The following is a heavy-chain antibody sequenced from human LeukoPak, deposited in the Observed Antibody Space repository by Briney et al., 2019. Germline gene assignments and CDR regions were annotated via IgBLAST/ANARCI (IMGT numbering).Heavy chain of an antibody. V-gene: IGHV1-69*13. D-gene: IGHD2-21*02. J-gene: IGHJ4*02. CDR3: ARIGGDRHPIEY. Sequence: SVTVSCKASGGTFIIYAISWERQAPGQGLEWMGGIIPIFGTANYAQKFQGRVTITADESTSTAYMELSSLRSEDTAVYYCARIGGDRHPIEYWGQGTLVTVSS. CDR2: IIPIFGTA. CDR1: GGTFIIYA.